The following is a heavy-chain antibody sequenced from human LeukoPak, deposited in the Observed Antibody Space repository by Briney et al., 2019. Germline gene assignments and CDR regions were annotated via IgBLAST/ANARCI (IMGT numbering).Heavy chain of an antibody. Sequence: SGGSLRLSCAASGFTFSSYAMSWVRQAPGKGLEWVSAISGSGGSTYYADSVKGRFTISRDNAKNSLYLQMNSLRAEDTAVYYYARDPRRYSGSSDYWGQGTLVTVSS. CDR2: ISGSGGST. J-gene: IGHJ4*02. D-gene: IGHD1-26*01. CDR1: GFTFSSYA. CDR3: ARDPRRYSGSSDY. V-gene: IGHV3-23*01.